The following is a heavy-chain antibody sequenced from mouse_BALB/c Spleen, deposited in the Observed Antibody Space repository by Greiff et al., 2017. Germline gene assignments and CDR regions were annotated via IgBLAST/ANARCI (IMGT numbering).Heavy chain of an antibody. CDR3: TSHRYEAWFAY. Sequence: EVNVVESGGGLVKPGGSLKLSCAASGFTFSSYTMSWVRQTPEKRLEWVATISSGGSYTYYPDSVKGRFTISRDNAKNTLYLQMSSLKSEDTAMYYCTSHRYEAWFAYWGQGTLVTVSA. D-gene: IGHD2-14*01. CDR1: GFTFSSYT. J-gene: IGHJ3*01. V-gene: IGHV5-6-4*01. CDR2: ISSGGSYT.